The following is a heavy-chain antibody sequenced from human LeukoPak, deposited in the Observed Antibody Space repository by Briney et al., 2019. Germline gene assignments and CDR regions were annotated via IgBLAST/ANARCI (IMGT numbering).Heavy chain of an antibody. CDR1: GYTFTSYD. J-gene: IGHJ3*02. Sequence: ASVKVSCKASGYTFTSYDINWVRQATGQGLEWMGWMNPNSGNTGYAQKFQGRVTMTRNTSISTAYMELSSLRSEDTAVYYCAGCSSTSCLDAFDILGQGTMVTVSS. CDR2: MNPNSGNT. V-gene: IGHV1-8*01. D-gene: IGHD2-2*01. CDR3: AGCSSTSCLDAFDI.